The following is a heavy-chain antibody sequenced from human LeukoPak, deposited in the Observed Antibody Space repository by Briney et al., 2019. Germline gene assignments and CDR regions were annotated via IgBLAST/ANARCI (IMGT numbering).Heavy chain of an antibody. D-gene: IGHD3-16*01. CDR2: ISSSGSTI. CDR1: GFTFSDYH. J-gene: IGHJ4*02. Sequence: GGSLRLSCAASGFTFSDYHMSWIRQAPGKGLEWVSYISSSGSTIYYADSVKGRFTISRDNAKNSLYLQMNSLRAEDTAVYYCARVMSWGDPYDYWGQGTLVTVSS. CDR3: ARVMSWGDPYDY. V-gene: IGHV3-11*01.